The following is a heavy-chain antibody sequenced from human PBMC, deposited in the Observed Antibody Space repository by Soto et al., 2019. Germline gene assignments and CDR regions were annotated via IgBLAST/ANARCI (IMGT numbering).Heavy chain of an antibody. CDR1: GYTFTSYG. J-gene: IGHJ4*02. CDR3: ARDALLSSGWYH. CDR2: LSAYNGNT. V-gene: IGHV1-18*04. D-gene: IGHD6-19*01. Sequence: QVQLVQSGAEVKKPGAAVKVSCKASGYTFTSYGISWVRPATGQGLEWMGWLSAYNGNTNYAPKLQGRGTMPTDTSTSTAYMELRSLRSDDTAVYSCARDALLSSGWYHWGQGTLVTVSS.